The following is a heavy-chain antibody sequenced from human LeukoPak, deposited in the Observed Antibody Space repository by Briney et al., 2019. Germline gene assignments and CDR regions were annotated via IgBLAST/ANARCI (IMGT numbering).Heavy chain of an antibody. CDR3: AGRGSGWYVDY. J-gene: IGHJ4*02. CDR2: IYPGDSDS. D-gene: IGHD6-19*01. V-gene: IGHV5-51*01. Sequence: ASVKLSCTGSGYNITTYWIGWVRQMPGKGLEWMGIIYPGDSDSIYSPSSQGVVTISAEKSVSTAYLQWSSTKGSDTAMYYCAGRGSGWYVDYWGQGTLVTVSS. CDR1: GYNITTYW.